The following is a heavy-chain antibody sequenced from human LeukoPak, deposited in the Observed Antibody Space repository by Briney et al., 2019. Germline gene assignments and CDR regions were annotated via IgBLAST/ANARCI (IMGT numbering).Heavy chain of an antibody. V-gene: IGHV4-59*12. J-gene: IGHJ6*03. CDR1: GGSISSYY. CDR2: IYDSGTT. D-gene: IGHD3-10*01. Sequence: PSETLSLTCTVSGGSISSYYWSWIRQPPGKGLEWLGYIYDSGTTNYNPSLKSRVTISVDTSKNQFSLRLSSVTAADTAVYYCARSIRGVYYYYYMDVWGKGATVTVSS. CDR3: ARSIRGVYYYYYMDV.